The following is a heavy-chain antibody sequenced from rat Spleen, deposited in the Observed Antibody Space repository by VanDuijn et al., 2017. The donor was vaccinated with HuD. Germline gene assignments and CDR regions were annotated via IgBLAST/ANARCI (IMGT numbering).Heavy chain of an antibody. D-gene: IGHD1-2*01. J-gene: IGHJ2*01. V-gene: IGHV5-20*01. CDR2: ITNTGGST. CDR1: GFTFSDYY. Sequence: EVQLVESDGGLVQPGRSLKLSCAASGFTFSDYYMAWVRQAPTKGLEWVASITNTGGSTYYPDSVKGRFTISRDNAKSTLYLQMNSLRSEDTATYYCTRDSSYSSSGLDYWGQGVMVTVSS. CDR3: TRDSSYSSSGLDY.